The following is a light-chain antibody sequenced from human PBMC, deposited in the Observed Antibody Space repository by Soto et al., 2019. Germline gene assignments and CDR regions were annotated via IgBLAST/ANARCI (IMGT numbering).Light chain of an antibody. CDR3: GTSDSSLSAGV. CDR2: DND. CDR1: SSNIGNNY. Sequence: SVLTQPPSVSAAPGQKVTISCSGSSSNIGNNYVSWFQQVPGTAPKLLIYDNDKRPSEIPDRFSASRSGTSATLVITGLQAGDEADYYCGTSDSSLSAGVFGGGTKLTVL. V-gene: IGLV1-51*01. J-gene: IGLJ3*02.